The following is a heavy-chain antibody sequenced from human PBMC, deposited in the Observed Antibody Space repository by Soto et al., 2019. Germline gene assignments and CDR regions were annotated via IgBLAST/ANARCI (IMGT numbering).Heavy chain of an antibody. V-gene: IGHV1-18*01. CDR2: ISTYNGDT. D-gene: IGHD1-26*01. CDR3: ARQGSWPYYYYGLDV. Sequence: QVQLVQSGPEVKKPGASVKVSCEASGYTFTTSGISWVRQAPGQGLEWMGWISTYNGDTNSAQKFQGRVTMTADPSTGTVYMELMSLKSDETAVYYCARQGSWPYYYYGLDVWGQGTTVTVSS. J-gene: IGHJ6*02. CDR1: GYTFTTSG.